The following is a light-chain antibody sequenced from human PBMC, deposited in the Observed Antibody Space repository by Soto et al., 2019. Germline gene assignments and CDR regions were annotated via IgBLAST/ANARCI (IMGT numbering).Light chain of an antibody. V-gene: IGKV3-15*01. CDR2: GAS. CDR3: HQYKSWPPLT. J-gene: IGKJ4*01. Sequence: DIVMTQSPAILSVSLGERATLSCLASQSISDNLAWYQQRSGQAPRRLIYGASNRATGVPARFSGSGSGTEFTLTISSLQSEDFASYYCHQYKSWPPLTFGGGTKVE. CDR1: QSISDN.